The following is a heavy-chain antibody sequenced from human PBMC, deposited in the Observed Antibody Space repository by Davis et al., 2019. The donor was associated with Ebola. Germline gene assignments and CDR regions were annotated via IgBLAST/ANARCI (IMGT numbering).Heavy chain of an antibody. CDR2: IYYSGST. Sequence: PSETLSLTCTVSGGSISSYYWSWIRQPPGKGLEWIGYIYYSGSTNYNPSLKSRVTISVDTSKNQFSLKLSSVTAADTAVYYCARSNSGSYSQVGYWGQGTLVTVSS. V-gene: IGHV4-59*01. CDR3: ARSNSGSYSQVGY. CDR1: GGSISSYY. D-gene: IGHD1-26*01. J-gene: IGHJ4*02.